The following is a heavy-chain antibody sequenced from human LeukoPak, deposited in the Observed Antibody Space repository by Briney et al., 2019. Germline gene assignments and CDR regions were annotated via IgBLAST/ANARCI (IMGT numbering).Heavy chain of an antibody. D-gene: IGHD6-19*01. CDR1: GGSISSHY. J-gene: IGHJ4*02. CDR3: AREAHSSGCHDY. V-gene: IGHV4-4*07. Sequence: SETLSLTCTVSGGSISSHYWSWIRQPAGKGLEWIGRIYTSGSTNYNPSLKSRVTMSVDTSKNQFSLKLSSVTAADTAVYYCAREAHSSGCHDYWGQGTLVTVSS. CDR2: IYTSGST.